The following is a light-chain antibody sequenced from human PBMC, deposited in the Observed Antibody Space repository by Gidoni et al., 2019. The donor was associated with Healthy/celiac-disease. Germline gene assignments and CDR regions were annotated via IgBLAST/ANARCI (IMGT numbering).Light chain of an antibody. CDR2: KAS. J-gene: IGKJ1*01. V-gene: IGKV1-5*03. CDR1: HSSSSW. Sequence: DIQMTQSPSTLSAAVGDRVTITCRASHSSSSWLAWYQQKPGKAPKLLIYKASSLESGVTSRFSGSGSGTEFPLTISRLQPDDFATYCCQQYNSYWTFGQGTKVEIK. CDR3: QQYNSYWT.